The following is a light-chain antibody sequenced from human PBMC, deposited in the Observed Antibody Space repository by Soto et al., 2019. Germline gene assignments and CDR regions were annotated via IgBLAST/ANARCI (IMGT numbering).Light chain of an antibody. J-gene: IGLJ1*01. CDR2: DVT. V-gene: IGLV2-14*03. CDR1: SSDIGGYNY. Sequence: QSALTQPASVSGSPGQSIAISCTGTSSDIGGYNYVSWYQQHPGKAPKLLIYDVTHRPSGVSNRFSGSKSGDMASLTISGLQAEDEADYYCSSYTSTSTPYVFGTGTKLTVL. CDR3: SSYTSTSTPYV.